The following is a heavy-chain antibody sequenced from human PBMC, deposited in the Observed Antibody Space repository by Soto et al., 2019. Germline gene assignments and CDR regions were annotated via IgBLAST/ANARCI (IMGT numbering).Heavy chain of an antibody. J-gene: IGHJ2*01. CDR2: IYASERT. V-gene: IGHV4-4*07. CDR1: DVSITSYF. CDR3: ARHFDVDPSLDHYYFDL. Sequence: SESLFLTCTGSDVSITSYFWSWIRQPAGESPEWLGHIYASERTTYNPSLKSRVPMFVSQPQLSLRLTSVTAADTAVYYCARHFDVDPSLDHYYFDLWGRGALVTVSS. D-gene: IGHD3-9*01.